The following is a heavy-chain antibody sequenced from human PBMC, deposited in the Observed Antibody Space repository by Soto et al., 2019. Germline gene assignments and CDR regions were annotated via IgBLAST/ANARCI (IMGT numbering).Heavy chain of an antibody. D-gene: IGHD3-10*01. CDR1: GFTFDDYA. CDR3: AKDYGSGSYSSYYGMDV. CDR2: ISRDSGSI. V-gene: IGHV3-9*01. J-gene: IGHJ6*02. Sequence: GGSLRLSCAASGFTFDDYAMHWVRQAPGKGLEWVSGISRDSGSIGYADSVKGRFTISRDNTKNSLYLQMNSLRAEDTALYYCAKDYGSGSYSSYYGMDVWGQGTTVTVSS.